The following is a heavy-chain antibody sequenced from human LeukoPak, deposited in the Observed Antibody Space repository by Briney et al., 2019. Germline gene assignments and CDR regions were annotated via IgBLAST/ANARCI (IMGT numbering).Heavy chain of an antibody. CDR3: VRARVRARSGAFDV. D-gene: IGHD3-10*01. Sequence: GGSLRPSCVGSGFTFRHYVMHWVRQAPGKGLEWVAVISYDETHKFYADSVKGRFTISRDNSNATLFLQMNSLRSEDAAVYYCVRARVRARSGAFDVWGQGTLVTVSS. CDR2: ISYDETHK. CDR1: GFTFRHYV. V-gene: IGHV3-30*04. J-gene: IGHJ3*01.